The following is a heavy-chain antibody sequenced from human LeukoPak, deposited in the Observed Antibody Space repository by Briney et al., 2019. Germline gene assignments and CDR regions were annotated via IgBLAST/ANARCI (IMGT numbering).Heavy chain of an antibody. J-gene: IGHJ4*02. CDR3: AISYDDYGDY. Sequence: SETLSLTCAVYGESFGSYYWSWIRQSPGKGLEYIGEINHSGSTNYNPSLKSRVTISVDTSKNQFSLKMTSVTAADTAVYYCAISYDDYGDYWGQGTLVTVSS. V-gene: IGHV4-34*01. D-gene: IGHD4-17*01. CDR2: INHSGST. CDR1: GESFGSYY.